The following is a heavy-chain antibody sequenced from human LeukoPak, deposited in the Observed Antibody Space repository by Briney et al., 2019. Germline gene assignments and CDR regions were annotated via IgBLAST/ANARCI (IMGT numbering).Heavy chain of an antibody. Sequence: PGGSLRLSCAASGFTVSSNYMSWVRQAPGKGLEWVSVIYPAGDTYYGDSVKGRFTISRDNSKNTLNLQMNSLRAEDAAVYYCTRGPSSAAFDYWGQGILVTVSS. V-gene: IGHV3-53*01. CDR1: GFTVSSNY. D-gene: IGHD6-13*01. CDR3: TRGPSSAAFDY. CDR2: IYPAGDT. J-gene: IGHJ4*02.